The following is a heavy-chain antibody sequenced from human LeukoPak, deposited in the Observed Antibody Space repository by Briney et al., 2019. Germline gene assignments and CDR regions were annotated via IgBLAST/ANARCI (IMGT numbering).Heavy chain of an antibody. CDR3: ARGSPVDSSVHWFDP. V-gene: IGHV1-24*01. D-gene: IGHD3-22*01. J-gene: IGHJ5*02. Sequence: GASVKVSCKVSGYTLTELSMHWVRQAPGKGLEWMGGFDPEDGETIYAQKFQGRVTMTEDTSTDTAYMELSSLRSEDTAVYYCARGSPVDSSVHWFDPWGQGTLVTVSS. CDR2: FDPEDGET. CDR1: GYTLTELS.